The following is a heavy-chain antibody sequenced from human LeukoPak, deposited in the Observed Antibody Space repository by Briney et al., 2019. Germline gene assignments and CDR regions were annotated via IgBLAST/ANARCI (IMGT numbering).Heavy chain of an antibody. J-gene: IGHJ4*02. D-gene: IGHD3-22*01. CDR3: ARDLNYDSSGLYDY. Sequence: GGSLRLSCAASGFTFSSYGMSWVRQAPGKGLEWVSAISGSGGSTYYADSVKGRFTISRDNSKNTLYLQMNSLRAEDTAVYYCARDLNYDSSGLYDYWGQGTLVTVSS. CDR1: GFTFSSYG. V-gene: IGHV3-23*01. CDR2: ISGSGGST.